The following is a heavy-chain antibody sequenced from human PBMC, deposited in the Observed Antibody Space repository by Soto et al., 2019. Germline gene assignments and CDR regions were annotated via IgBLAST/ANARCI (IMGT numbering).Heavy chain of an antibody. CDR2: IYPGDSDT. CDR3: ARSTIASMDV. V-gene: IGHV5-51*01. J-gene: IGHJ6*02. CDR1: GYSFSRFL. Sequence: GESLKNSCKGFGYSFSRFLNGRVRQMPGKGLEWMGIIYPGDSDTRYSPSFQGQVTISADKSISTAYLQWSSLKASDTAMYYCARSTIASMDVWGQGTTVTVSS. D-gene: IGHD2-15*01.